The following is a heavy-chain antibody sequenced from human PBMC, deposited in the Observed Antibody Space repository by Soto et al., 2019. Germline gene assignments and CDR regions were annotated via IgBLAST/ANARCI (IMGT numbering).Heavy chain of an antibody. D-gene: IGHD6-19*01. Sequence: QVQLVESGGGVVQPGRSLRLSCAASGFTFSSYGMHWVRQAPGKGLQWVAVIWSDGTNKHYADSVKGRFTISRDNSKNTLYLQMNSLRAEDTAVYYCVREGLAYDYWGQGTLVTVSS. CDR3: VREGLAYDY. CDR2: IWSDGTNK. J-gene: IGHJ4*02. CDR1: GFTFSSYG. V-gene: IGHV3-33*01.